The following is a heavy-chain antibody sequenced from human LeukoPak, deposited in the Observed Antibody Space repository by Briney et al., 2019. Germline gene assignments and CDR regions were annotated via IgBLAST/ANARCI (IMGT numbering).Heavy chain of an antibody. V-gene: IGHV3-11*01. Sequence: GGSLRLSCAASGFTFSDYYMSWIRQAPGKGLEWVSYISSSGSTLYYADSVKGRSTISRDNAKNSLYLQMNSLRAEDTAVYYCARDGLGGTDEVGSQDYWGQGTLVTVSS. CDR3: ARDGLGGTDEVGSQDY. J-gene: IGHJ4*02. CDR2: ISSSGSTL. D-gene: IGHD1-26*01. CDR1: GFTFSDYY.